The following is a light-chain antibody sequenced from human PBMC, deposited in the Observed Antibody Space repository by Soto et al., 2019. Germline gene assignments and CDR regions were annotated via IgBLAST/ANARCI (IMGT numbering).Light chain of an antibody. V-gene: IGKV1-5*01. J-gene: IGKJ1*01. Sequence: DSQMTQSPSTLSASVGDRVTITCRASQSISSWLAWYQQKPGKAPKLLIFDASSLESGVPSRFSGSGSGTEFTLTISSLQPDDFATYYCQQYNSYSLTFGQGTKVDIK. CDR3: QQYNSYSLT. CDR1: QSISSW. CDR2: DAS.